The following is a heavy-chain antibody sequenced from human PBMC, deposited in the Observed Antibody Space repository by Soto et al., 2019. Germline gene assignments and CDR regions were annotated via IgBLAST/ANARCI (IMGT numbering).Heavy chain of an antibody. J-gene: IGHJ3*02. Sequence: GESLKISCAASGFTFSSYWMHWVRQAPGKGLVWVSRINSDGSSTSYADSVKGRFTISRDNAKNTLYLQMTSLRAEDTAVYYCARDPSVVRTSYCSGGSCQGDAFDIWGQGTMVTVSS. CDR1: GFTFSSYW. D-gene: IGHD2-15*01. CDR2: INSDGSST. CDR3: ARDPSVVRTSYCSGGSCQGDAFDI. V-gene: IGHV3-74*01.